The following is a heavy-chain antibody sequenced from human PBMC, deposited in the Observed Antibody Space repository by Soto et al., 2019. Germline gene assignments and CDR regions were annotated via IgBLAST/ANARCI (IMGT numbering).Heavy chain of an antibody. CDR3: AKGEGRGGSFNTRVDY. J-gene: IGHJ4*02. CDR2: ISGSGGNT. V-gene: IGHV3-23*01. Sequence: GGSLRLSCAASGFTFSSYAMNWVRQAPGKGLEWVSGISGSGGNTYYADSVKGRFTISRDNSKNTLYLQMYSLRAGDMAVYYCAKGEGRGGSFNTRVDYWGQGTLVTVSS. CDR1: GFTFSSYA. D-gene: IGHD1-26*01.